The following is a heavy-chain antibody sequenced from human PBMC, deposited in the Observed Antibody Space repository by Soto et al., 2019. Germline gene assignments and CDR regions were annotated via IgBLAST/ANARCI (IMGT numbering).Heavy chain of an antibody. CDR1: RFSFSSYG. Sequence: QVQLVASGGGVVQPGRSLRLSCVASRFSFSSYGMHWVRQAPGKGLEWVAVISYDGSNKYYADSVKGRFSISRDNSKNTLYLQMNRLSPDDTAVYSCATVTAVGSLWFCLPPLGPLDYWGQGTLVTVSS. CDR3: ATVTAVGSLWFCLPPLGPLDY. J-gene: IGHJ4*02. V-gene: IGHV3-30*03. D-gene: IGHD3-10*01. CDR2: ISYDGSNK.